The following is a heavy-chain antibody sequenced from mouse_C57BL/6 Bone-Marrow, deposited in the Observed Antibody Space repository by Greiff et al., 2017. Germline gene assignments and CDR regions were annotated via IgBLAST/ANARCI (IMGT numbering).Heavy chain of an antibody. J-gene: IGHJ4*01. CDR3: VRGITTVVANYYAMDY. Sequence: DVKLVESGGGLVQPKGSLKLSCAASGFTFNTYAMHWVRQAPGKGLEWVARIRSKSSNYATYYADSVKDRFTISRDDSQSMLYLQMNNLKTEDIAMYYCVRGITTVVANYYAMDYWGQGTSVTVSS. CDR2: IRSKSSNYAT. V-gene: IGHV10-3*01. CDR1: GFTFNTYA. D-gene: IGHD1-1*01.